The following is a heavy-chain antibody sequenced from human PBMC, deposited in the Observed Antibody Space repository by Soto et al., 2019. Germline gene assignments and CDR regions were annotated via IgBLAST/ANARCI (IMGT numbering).Heavy chain of an antibody. CDR1: EFTFSSYA. CDR2: ISAGGSRT. Sequence: GGSPRLSCAASEFTFSSYAMSWVRKAPGKGLEWVSRISAGGSRTCYADSAKGRFTISRDNAKNTVYLQMNSLRAEDTAVYYCARGDGDYYDGNGYLGRHWGQGTLVTVSS. D-gene: IGHD3-22*01. V-gene: IGHV3-23*01. CDR3: ARGDGDYYDGNGYLGRH. J-gene: IGHJ4*02.